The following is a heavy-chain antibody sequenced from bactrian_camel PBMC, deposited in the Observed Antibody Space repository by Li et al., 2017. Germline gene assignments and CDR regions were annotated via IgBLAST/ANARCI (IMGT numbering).Heavy chain of an antibody. V-gene: IGHV3S40*01. J-gene: IGHJ4*01. CDR3: VKDESGAVKRYDSASAASKY. CDR1: GFTFSGYA. Sequence: VQLVESGGGSVQPGGSLRLSCAASGFTFSGYAMSWVRQAPGKGLEWVSGINDIATGTYYPNTVKGRFTISRDNAKNTLYLELNSLETEDTAMYHCVKDESGAVKRYDSASAASKYRGQGTQVTVS. CDR2: INDIATGT. D-gene: IGHD3*01.